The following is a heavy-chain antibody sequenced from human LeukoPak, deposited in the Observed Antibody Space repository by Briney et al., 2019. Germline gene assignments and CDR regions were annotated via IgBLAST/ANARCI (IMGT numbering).Heavy chain of an antibody. CDR3: ARDNPRWNPHAFDI. V-gene: IGHV3-7*03. D-gene: IGHD5-24*01. CDR2: IKQDGSEK. J-gene: IGHJ3*02. Sequence: PGGSLRLSCAASGFTFSSYWMSWVRQAPGKGLEWVANIKQDGSEKYYVDSVKGRFTISRDNAKNSLHLQMNSLRAEDTAVYYCARDNPRWNPHAFDIWGQGTMVTVSS. CDR1: GFTFSSYW.